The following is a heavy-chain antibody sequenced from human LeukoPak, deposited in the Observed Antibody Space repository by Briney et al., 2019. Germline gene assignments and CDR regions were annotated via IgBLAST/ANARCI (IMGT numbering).Heavy chain of an antibody. J-gene: IGHJ6*02. CDR1: GFTFSSFG. CDR3: ARCGTPNNYYYHGVDV. D-gene: IGHD1-26*01. Sequence: GGSLRLSCAASGFTFSSFGMNWVRQAPGKGLEWVSSISSSGSYINYADSVRGRFTMSRDNAKNSLYLQMSSLRGEDTAVYYCARCGTPNNYYYHGVDVWGQGTTVTVSS. CDR2: ISSSGSYI. V-gene: IGHV3-21*04.